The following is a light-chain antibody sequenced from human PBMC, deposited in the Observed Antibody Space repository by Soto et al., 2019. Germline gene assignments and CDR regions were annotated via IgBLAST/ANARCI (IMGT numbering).Light chain of an antibody. CDR3: QQYGTSPQIT. CDR1: QSVTTRY. J-gene: IGKJ5*01. CDR2: GVS. V-gene: IGKV3-20*01. Sequence: EIVLTQSPGTLSLSPGERATLSCRASQSVTTRYLAWYQQKPGQAPRLLIHGVSSRATGIPDRFSGCGYATDFPLTISRLEPEYFGVYYCQQYGTSPQITFGQGTRLEI.